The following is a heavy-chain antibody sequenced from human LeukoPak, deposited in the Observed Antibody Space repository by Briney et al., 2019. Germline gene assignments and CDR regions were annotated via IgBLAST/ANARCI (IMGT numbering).Heavy chain of an antibody. CDR3: ARDRAHVLLWFGELGDDSPRFDY. Sequence: GGSLRLSCAAFGFTFSSYWMSWVRQAPGKGLEWVANIKQDGSEKYYVDSVKGRFTISRDNAKNSLYLQMNSLRAEDTAVYYCARDRAHVLLWFGELGDDSPRFDYWGQGTLVTVSS. CDR1: GFTFSSYW. D-gene: IGHD3-10*01. CDR2: IKQDGSEK. J-gene: IGHJ4*02. V-gene: IGHV3-7*01.